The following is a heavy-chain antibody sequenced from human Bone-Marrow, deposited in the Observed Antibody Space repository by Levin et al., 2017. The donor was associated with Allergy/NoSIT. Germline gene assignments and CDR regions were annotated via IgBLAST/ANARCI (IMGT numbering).Heavy chain of an antibody. Sequence: GGSLRLSCGASGFSFNDYGLTWVRQAPGKGLEWVAGISGSGHKTYYAESVRGRFTISRDESKSMVYLQMDSLRAGDTAVYYCAKDRRAFFWNAQPLDSWGQGTLVAVSS. CDR1: GFSFNDYG. J-gene: IGHJ4*02. CDR3: AKDRRAFFWNAQPLDS. V-gene: IGHV3-23*01. D-gene: IGHD1-1*01. CDR2: ISGSGHKT.